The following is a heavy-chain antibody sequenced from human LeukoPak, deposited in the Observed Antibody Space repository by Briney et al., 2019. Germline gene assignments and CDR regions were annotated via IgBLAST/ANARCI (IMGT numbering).Heavy chain of an antibody. CDR3: ARADSSSWYWRLDY. J-gene: IGHJ4*02. CDR2: ISYRGSTS. CDR1: GDSISSGGNF. D-gene: IGHD6-13*01. V-gene: IGHV4-31*03. Sequence: RSSETLSLTCNVSGDSISSGGNFWTWIRQHPGKGLEWFGNISYRGSTSYNNPSLKSRLTISVDTSKNHFSLKLNSVTAADTAVYYCARADSSSWYWRLDYWGQGTLVTVSS.